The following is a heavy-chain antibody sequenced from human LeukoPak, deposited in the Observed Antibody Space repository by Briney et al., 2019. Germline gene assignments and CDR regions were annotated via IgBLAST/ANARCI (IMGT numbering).Heavy chain of an antibody. V-gene: IGHV1-69*01. J-gene: IGHJ4*02. Sequence: GASVKVSCKASGGTFSSYAISWVRQAPGQGLEWMGGIIPIFGTANYAQKFQGRVTITADESTSTAYMELSSLRSEDTAVYYCARGSIRFLEWLSFDYWGQGTLVTVSS. CDR1: GGTFSSYA. CDR2: IIPIFGTA. CDR3: ARGSIRFLEWLSFDY. D-gene: IGHD3-3*01.